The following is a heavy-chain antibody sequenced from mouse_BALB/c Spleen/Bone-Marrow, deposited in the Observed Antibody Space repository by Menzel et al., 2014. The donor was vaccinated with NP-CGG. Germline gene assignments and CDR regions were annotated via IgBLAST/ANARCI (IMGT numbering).Heavy chain of an antibody. J-gene: IGHJ2*01. CDR2: INNGGNYT. Sequence: EVQGVESGGGLVKPGGSLKLSCTASGFSFNSYGMPWVRQTPEKRLEWVATINNGGNYTYYPDSVKGRFTISRDNVKNKLCLQMRSLRSEDTALYYCVRNYYGYDGFFDFLGQSTTLAVSS. V-gene: IGHV5-9-2*01. CDR3: VRNYYGYDGFFDF. D-gene: IGHD2-2*01. CDR1: GFSFNSYG.